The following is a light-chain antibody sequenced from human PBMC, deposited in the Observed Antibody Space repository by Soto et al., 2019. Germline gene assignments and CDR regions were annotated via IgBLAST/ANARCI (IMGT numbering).Light chain of an antibody. CDR3: SSYTSSSTLPYV. V-gene: IGLV2-14*01. Sequence: QSALTQPASVSGSPGQSLTISCTGASSDVGGYNYVSWYQQHPGTAPKLMIYEVSNRPSGVSNRFSGSKSGNTASLTISGLQAEDEADYYCSSYTSSSTLPYVFGTGTKVTVL. CDR1: SSDVGGYNY. J-gene: IGLJ1*01. CDR2: EVS.